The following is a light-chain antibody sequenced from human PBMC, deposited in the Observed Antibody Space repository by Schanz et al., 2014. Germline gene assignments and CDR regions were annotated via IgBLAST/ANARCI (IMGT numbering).Light chain of an antibody. J-gene: IGLJ2*01. CDR3: CSYAGSSTLL. CDR1: SSDVGGYNY. Sequence: QSALTQPPSASGSPGQSVTISCTGTSSDVGGYNYVSWYQQYPGKAPKLMIYEVSKRPSGVPDRFSGSKSGNTASLTVSGLQAEDEADYYCCSYAGSSTLLFGGGTKLTVL. CDR2: EVS. V-gene: IGLV2-8*01.